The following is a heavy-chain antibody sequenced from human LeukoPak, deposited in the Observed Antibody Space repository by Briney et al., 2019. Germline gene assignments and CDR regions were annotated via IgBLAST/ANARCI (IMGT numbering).Heavy chain of an antibody. CDR2: IYHSGST. J-gene: IGHJ3*02. Sequence: SETLSLTCAVSGYSISSGYYWGWIRQPPGKGLGWIGSIYHSGSTYYNPPLKSRVTISVDTSKNQFSLKLSSVTAADTAVYYCARLHGGNHDAFDIWGQGTMVTVSS. CDR1: GYSISSGYY. V-gene: IGHV4-38-2*01. D-gene: IGHD4-23*01. CDR3: ARLHGGNHDAFDI.